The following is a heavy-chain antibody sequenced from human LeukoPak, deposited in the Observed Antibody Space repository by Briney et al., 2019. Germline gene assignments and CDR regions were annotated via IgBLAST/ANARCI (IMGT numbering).Heavy chain of an antibody. J-gene: IGHJ3*02. Sequence: SETLSLTCAVYGGSFSGYYWSWIRQPPGKGLEWIGEINHSGSTNYNPSLKSRVTISVDTSKNQFSLKLSSVTAADTAVYYCARHRMGRWLQQGNAFDIWGQGTMVTVSS. CDR3: ARHRMGRWLQQGNAFDI. V-gene: IGHV4-34*01. CDR1: GGSFSGYY. D-gene: IGHD5-24*01. CDR2: INHSGST.